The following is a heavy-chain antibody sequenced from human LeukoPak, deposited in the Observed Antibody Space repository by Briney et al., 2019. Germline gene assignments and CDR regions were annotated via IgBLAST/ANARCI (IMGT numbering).Heavy chain of an antibody. D-gene: IGHD5-24*01. CDR3: ARDADGYED. V-gene: IGHV3-7*01. CDR2: IKEDGSED. Sequence: PGGSLRLSCAASGFTFSSNWMSWVRQAPGKGLERVANIKEDGSEDYYADSVKGRFAISKDNAKNSLYLQMNNLRAEDTAMYYCARDADGYEDWGQGTLVIVSS. J-gene: IGHJ4*02. CDR1: GFTFSSNW.